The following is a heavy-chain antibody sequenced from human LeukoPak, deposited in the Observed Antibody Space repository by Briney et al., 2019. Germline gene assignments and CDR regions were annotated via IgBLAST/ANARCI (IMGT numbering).Heavy chain of an antibody. D-gene: IGHD1-26*01. CDR1: GFTFSSYG. V-gene: IGHV3-33*01. Sequence: PGRSLRLSCAASGFTFSSYGMHWVRQAPGKGLEWMAVIWYDGSNRYYADSVKGRFTISRDNSKNTLYLQLNSLRAEDTAVYYCARGKREVLNTRVFDYWGQGTLVTVSS. CDR2: IWYDGSNR. J-gene: IGHJ4*02. CDR3: ARGKREVLNTRVFDY.